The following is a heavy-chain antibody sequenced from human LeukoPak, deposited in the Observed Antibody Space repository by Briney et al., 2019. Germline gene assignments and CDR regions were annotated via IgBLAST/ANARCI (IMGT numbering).Heavy chain of an antibody. Sequence: GASVEVSCHASGYTLTSHCILRVRQAPGPGVEWVGWISAYNGNTNYAQKLQGRVTMTTDTSTSTAYMELRSLRSDDTAVYYCARVGTAIVGAAADYWGQGTLVTVSS. J-gene: IGHJ4*02. CDR2: ISAYNGNT. V-gene: IGHV1-18*01. CDR1: GYTLTSHC. D-gene: IGHD1-26*01. CDR3: ARVGTAIVGAAADY.